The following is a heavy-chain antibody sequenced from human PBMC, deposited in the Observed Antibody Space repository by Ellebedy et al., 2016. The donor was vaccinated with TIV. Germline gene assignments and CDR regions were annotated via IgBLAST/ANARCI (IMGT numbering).Heavy chain of an antibody. V-gene: IGHV4-30-2*01. CDR2: IYQSGST. Sequence: SETLSLTCTVSGGSISSGGYSWSWIRQPPGKGLEWIGYIYQSGSTYYNPSLKSRVTISVERSKNQFSLKLSSVTAADTAVYYCARVAFWSAYPVYFDYWGQGTLVTVSS. J-gene: IGHJ4*02. CDR1: GGSISSGGYS. D-gene: IGHD3-3*01. CDR3: ARVAFWSAYPVYFDY.